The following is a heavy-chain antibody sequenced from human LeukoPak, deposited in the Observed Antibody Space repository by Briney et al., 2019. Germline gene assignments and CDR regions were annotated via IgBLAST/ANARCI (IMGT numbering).Heavy chain of an antibody. V-gene: IGHV4-34*01. D-gene: IGHD2-2*02. J-gene: IGHJ5*02. CDR3: ARAVGCSSTSCYRVDP. Sequence: SETLSLTCAVYGGSFSGYYWSWIRQPPGKGLEWIGEINHSGSTNYNPSLKSRVTISVDTSKNQFSLKLSSVTAADTAVYYCARAVGCSSTSCYRVDPWGQGTLFTVSS. CDR1: GGSFSGYY. CDR2: INHSGST.